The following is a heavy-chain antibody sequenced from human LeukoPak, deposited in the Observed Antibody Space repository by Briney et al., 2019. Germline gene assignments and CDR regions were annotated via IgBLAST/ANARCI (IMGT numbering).Heavy chain of an antibody. CDR3: AKDFDRGNYYGSESHA. CDR1: GFTFKNAW. V-gene: IGHV3-15*05. D-gene: IGHD3-10*01. Sequence: GGSLRLSCEASGFTFKNAWMIWVRQAPGKGPEWVGRIKSTRDGGATEYAAPVKGRFTISRDNSKNTLYLQMNSLRVEDTAVYYCAKDFDRGNYYGSESHAWGQGTPVTVSS. J-gene: IGHJ5*02. CDR2: IKSTRDGGAT.